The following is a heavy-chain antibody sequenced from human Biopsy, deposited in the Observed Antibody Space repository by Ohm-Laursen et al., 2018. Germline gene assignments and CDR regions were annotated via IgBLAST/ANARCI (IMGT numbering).Heavy chain of an antibody. Sequence: SLRLSCTASGFTFRDYYMIWIRQPPGKGLEWVSYITNSGGTVYYDDSVKGRFTVSRNNAKNSLYLQMDRLRAEDTAVYYCARPPWGHAYGYYNGMDVWGQGTTVIVSS. V-gene: IGHV3-11*01. CDR2: ITNSGGTV. CDR3: ARPPWGHAYGYYNGMDV. J-gene: IGHJ6*02. CDR1: GFTFRDYY. D-gene: IGHD3-10*01.